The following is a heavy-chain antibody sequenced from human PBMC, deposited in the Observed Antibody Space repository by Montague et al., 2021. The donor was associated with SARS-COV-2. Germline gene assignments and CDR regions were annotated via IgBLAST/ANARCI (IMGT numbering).Heavy chain of an antibody. CDR1: GYNFSSYG. V-gene: IGHV1-18*01. J-gene: IGHJ3*02. Sequence: SVKVSCKASGYNFSSYGLSWVRQAPGQGLEWMGWISGYRGNTNYAQNLQGRLTMTTDTSTSTAYMELRRLTSYDTAVYYCAREGRVYDVLTGYSEFRDAFDIWGQGTMITVSS. CDR3: AREGRVYDVLTGYSEFRDAFDI. CDR2: ISGYRGNT. D-gene: IGHD3-9*01.